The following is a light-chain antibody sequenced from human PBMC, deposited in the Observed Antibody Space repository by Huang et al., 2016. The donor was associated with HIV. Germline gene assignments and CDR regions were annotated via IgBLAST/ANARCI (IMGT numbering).Light chain of an antibody. V-gene: IGKV1-27*01. CDR2: AAS. Sequence: DIQMTQSPSSLSASVGDRVTITCRASQGIVNFLAWYQQKPGRAPQLLISAASTLQSGVPSRFSGSGSGTYFTLTINSLKPEDVATYYCQNYNSAPWTFGQGTKVEIK. CDR1: QGIVNF. J-gene: IGKJ1*01. CDR3: QNYNSAPWT.